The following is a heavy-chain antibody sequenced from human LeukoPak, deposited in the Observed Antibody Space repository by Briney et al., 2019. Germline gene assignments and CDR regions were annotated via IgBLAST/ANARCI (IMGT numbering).Heavy chain of an antibody. CDR3: ARVKLDCSGGSCYFDY. CDR1: GGTFSSYA. Sequence: GASVKVSCKASGGTFSSYAISWVRQAPGQGLEWMGRIIPILGIANYAQKFQGRVTITADKSTSTAYKELRSLRSDDTAVYYCARVKLDCSGGSCYFDYWGQGTLVTVSS. J-gene: IGHJ4*02. D-gene: IGHD2-15*01. CDR2: IIPILGIA. V-gene: IGHV1-69*04.